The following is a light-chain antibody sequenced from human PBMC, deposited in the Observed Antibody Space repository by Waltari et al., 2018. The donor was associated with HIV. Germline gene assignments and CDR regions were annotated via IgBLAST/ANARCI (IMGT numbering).Light chain of an antibody. CDR2: DDS. CDR3: QVWDSSSDHYV. J-gene: IGLJ1*01. CDR1: NIGSKN. Sequence: SYVLTQPPSVSVAPGQTARITCGGNNIGSKNVTWYQQKPGQAPVLVVYDDSDRPSGIPERFSGSNSGNTATLTISRVEAGDEADYYCQVWDSSSDHYVFGTGTKVTVL. V-gene: IGLV3-21*02.